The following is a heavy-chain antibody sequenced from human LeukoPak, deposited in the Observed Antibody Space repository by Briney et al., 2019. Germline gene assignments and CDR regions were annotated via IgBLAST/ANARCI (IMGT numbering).Heavy chain of an antibody. V-gene: IGHV4-39*07. D-gene: IGHD3-16*01. J-gene: IGHJ4*02. Sequence: SETLSLTCAVSGASISGSGYYWGWIRQPPGKGLEWIGNIYYSGSTYYNASLQSRVTISIDTSKNQFSLRLSSATAADTAVYYCARGGVLKSVDYWGQGTLVTVSS. CDR1: GASISGSGYY. CDR2: IYYSGST. CDR3: ARGGVLKSVDY.